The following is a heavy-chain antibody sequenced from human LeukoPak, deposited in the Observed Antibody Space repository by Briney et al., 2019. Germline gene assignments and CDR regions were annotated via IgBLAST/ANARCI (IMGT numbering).Heavy chain of an antibody. CDR1: GGSFSGYY. J-gene: IGHJ5*02. D-gene: IGHD2-15*01. CDR3: ARGRGYCSGGSCYRFDP. Sequence: PSETLSLTCAVYGGSFSGYYWSWIRQPPGKGLEWIGEINHSGSTNYNPSLKSRVTISVDTSKNQFSLKLSSVTAADTAVYYCARGRGYCSGGSCYRFDPRGQGTLVTVSS. CDR2: INHSGST. V-gene: IGHV4-34*01.